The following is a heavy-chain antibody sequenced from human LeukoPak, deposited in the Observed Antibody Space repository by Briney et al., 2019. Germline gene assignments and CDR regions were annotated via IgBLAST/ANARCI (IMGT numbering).Heavy chain of an antibody. CDR2: ISAYNGNT. CDR3: ARDLVIFGVVINNVFDI. CDR1: GYTFNSYG. Sequence: ASVKVSCKASGYTFNSYGISWVRQAPGQGLEWMGWISAYNGNTNYAQKLQGRVTMTTDTSTSTAYMELRSLRSDDTAVYYCARDLVIFGVVINNVFDIWGQGTMVTVSS. V-gene: IGHV1-18*01. D-gene: IGHD3-3*01. J-gene: IGHJ3*02.